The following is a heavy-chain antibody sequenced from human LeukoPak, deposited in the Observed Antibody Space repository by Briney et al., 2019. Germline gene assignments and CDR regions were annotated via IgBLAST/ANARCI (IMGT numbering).Heavy chain of an antibody. CDR1: GFTFSSYA. J-gene: IGHJ4*02. V-gene: IGHV3-64*01. CDR2: ISSNGGST. CDR3: ARATMVRGVIASIFDY. D-gene: IGHD3-10*01. Sequence: GGSLRLSCAASGFTFSSYAMHWVRQAPGKGLEYVSAISSNGGSTYYANSVKGRFTISRDNSKNTLYLQMGSLRAEDMAVYYCARATMVRGVIASIFDYWGQGTLVTVSS.